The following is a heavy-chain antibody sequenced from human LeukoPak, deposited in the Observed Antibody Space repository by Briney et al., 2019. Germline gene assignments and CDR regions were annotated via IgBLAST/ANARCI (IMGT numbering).Heavy chain of an antibody. CDR3: ARTEESGYNYGYFGYYYYMDV. CDR1: GGSISSYY. D-gene: IGHD5-18*01. Sequence: PSETLSLTCTVSGGSISSYYWSWIRQPPGKGLEWIGFVHYSGSTHYNPSLKSRVTISVDTSKNQVSLKLTSATAADTAVYYCARTEESGYNYGYFGYYYYMDVWGKGTTVTVSS. CDR2: VHYSGST. V-gene: IGHV4-59*01. J-gene: IGHJ6*03.